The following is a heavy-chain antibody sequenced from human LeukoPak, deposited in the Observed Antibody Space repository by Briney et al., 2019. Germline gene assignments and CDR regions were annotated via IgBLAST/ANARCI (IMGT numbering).Heavy chain of an antibody. Sequence: GASVTVSFKASGYTFTGYYMHWVRQAPGQGLEWMGWINPNSGGTNYAQKFQGRVTMTRDTSISTAYMELSRLRSDDTAVYYCARLDIAVVPAAIGDYWGQGTLVTVSS. D-gene: IGHD2-2*03. CDR2: INPNSGGT. CDR1: GYTFTGYY. V-gene: IGHV1-2*02. CDR3: ARLDIAVVPAAIGDY. J-gene: IGHJ4*02.